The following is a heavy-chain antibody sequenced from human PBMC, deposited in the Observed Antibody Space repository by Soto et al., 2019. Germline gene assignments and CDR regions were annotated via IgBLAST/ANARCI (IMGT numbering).Heavy chain of an antibody. Sequence: GGSLRLSCAASGFTFTSYAMTWVRQAPGKGLEWVSGISGTGGSTYYADSVKGRFTISRDKSKNTLYLHVNSLRAEDTAVYYCARGSAYSDYDLEYWGQGTLVTVSS. V-gene: IGHV3-23*01. J-gene: IGHJ4*02. CDR3: ARGSAYSDYDLEY. CDR1: GFTFTSYA. D-gene: IGHD4-17*01. CDR2: ISGTGGST.